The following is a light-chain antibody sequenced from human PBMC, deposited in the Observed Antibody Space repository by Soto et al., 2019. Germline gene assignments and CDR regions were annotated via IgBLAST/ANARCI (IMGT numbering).Light chain of an antibody. CDR1: QSVSSNY. CDR3: QQYGGSPRYT. V-gene: IGKV3-20*01. CDR2: GAS. Sequence: EIVLTQSPGTLSLSPGERATLSCRASQSVSSNYLAWYQQKPGQAPRLLIYGASSRATGIPDRFSGSGSGPDFTLTISRLEPEDFAVYYCQQYGGSPRYTFGQGTNLEIK. J-gene: IGKJ2*01.